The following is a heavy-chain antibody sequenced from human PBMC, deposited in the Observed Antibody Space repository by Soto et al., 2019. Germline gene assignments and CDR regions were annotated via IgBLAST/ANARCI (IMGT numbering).Heavy chain of an antibody. CDR1: GGSFSGYY. J-gene: IGHJ4*02. V-gene: IGHV4-34*01. CDR2: INHMEST. CDR3: ARSAGGGYYFDY. D-gene: IGHD3-16*01. Sequence: GSLRLSCAVYGGSFSGYYWSWIRQPPGKGLEWIGEINHMESTNYNPSLKSRVTISVDTSKNHFSLKMSSVTAADTAVYYCARSAGGGYYFDYWGQGTLVTVSS.